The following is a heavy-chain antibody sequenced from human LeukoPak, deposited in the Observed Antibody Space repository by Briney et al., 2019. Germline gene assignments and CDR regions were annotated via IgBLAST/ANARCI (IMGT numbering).Heavy chain of an antibody. CDR1: GFTFSSYS. CDR3: AGGHLYYFDY. Sequence: PGGSLRLSCAASGFTFSSYSMNWVRQAPGKGLEWVSYISSSSSTIYYADSVKGRFTISRDNAKNSLYLQMNSLRAEDMAVYYCAGGHLYYFDYWGQGTLVTVSS. V-gene: IGHV3-48*04. J-gene: IGHJ4*02. CDR2: ISSSSSTI.